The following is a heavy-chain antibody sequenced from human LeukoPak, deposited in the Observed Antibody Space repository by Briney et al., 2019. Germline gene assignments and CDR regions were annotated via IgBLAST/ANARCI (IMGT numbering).Heavy chain of an antibody. V-gene: IGHV3-30*04. CDR2: ISYDGSNK. CDR3: ARLHHGSQTFDY. Sequence: PGGSLRLSCAASGFTFSSYAMHWVRQAPGKGLEWVAVISYDGSNKYYADSVKGRFTISRDNSKNTLYLQMNSLRAEDTAVYYCARLHHGSQTFDYWGQGTLVTVSS. CDR1: GFTFSSYA. J-gene: IGHJ4*02.